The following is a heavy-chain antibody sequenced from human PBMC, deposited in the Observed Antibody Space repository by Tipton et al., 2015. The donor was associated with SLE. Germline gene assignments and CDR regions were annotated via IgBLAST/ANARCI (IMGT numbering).Heavy chain of an antibody. CDR1: GGSFSGYY. J-gene: IGHJ5*02. CDR3: ARAQRLVRWFDP. V-gene: IGHV4-34*01. D-gene: IGHD6-13*01. CDR2: INHSGST. Sequence: GLVKPSETLSLTCAVYGGSFSGYYWSWIRQSPGKGLEWIGEINHSGSTNYNPSLKSRVTISVDTSKKQFSLKVSSVTAADTAVYYCARAQRLVRWFDPWGQGTLVTVSS.